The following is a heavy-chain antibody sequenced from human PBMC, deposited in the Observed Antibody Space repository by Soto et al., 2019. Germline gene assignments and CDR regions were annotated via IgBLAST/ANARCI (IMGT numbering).Heavy chain of an antibody. J-gene: IGHJ6*02. Sequence: ASVKVSCKASGYTFTSYGISWVRQARGHRLEWIGWIVVGNSNTNYARGLQERVTMTRDMSTSTVYMELSSLRSEDTAVYYCARGSSVHYGMDVWGQGTTVTVSS. V-gene: IGHV1-58*02. CDR1: GYTFTSYG. CDR3: ARGSSVHYGMDV. CDR2: IVVGNSNT. D-gene: IGHD6-19*01.